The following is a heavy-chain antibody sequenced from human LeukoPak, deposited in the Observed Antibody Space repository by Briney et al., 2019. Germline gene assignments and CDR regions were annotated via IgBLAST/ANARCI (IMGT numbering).Heavy chain of an antibody. J-gene: IGHJ4*02. V-gene: IGHV3-49*04. CDR1: GFTFGDYA. D-gene: IGHD1-14*01. CDR3: TRDRNPRSYDYVDY. CDR2: IRSKAYGGTT. Sequence: GGSLRLSCTASGFTFGDYAMSWVRQAPGKGLEWVGFIRSKAYGGTTEYAASVKGRFTISRDDSKSIAYLQMNSLKTEGTAVYYCTRDRNPRSYDYVDYWGQGTLVTVSS.